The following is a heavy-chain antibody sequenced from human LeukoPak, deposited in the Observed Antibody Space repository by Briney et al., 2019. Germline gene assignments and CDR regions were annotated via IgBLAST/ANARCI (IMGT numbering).Heavy chain of an antibody. CDR1: GFSFSSDW. Sequence: GWSLRLSCASSGFSFSSDWMSWVRQAPGGGLDWVANIKQDGSETHYVDSVKGRFTISRDNAKNSLYLQMNSLRAEDTAVYYCAKIDSVRLHLDYWGQGTLVTVSS. D-gene: IGHD2-15*01. V-gene: IGHV3-7*05. CDR2: IKQDGSET. CDR3: AKIDSVRLHLDY. J-gene: IGHJ4*02.